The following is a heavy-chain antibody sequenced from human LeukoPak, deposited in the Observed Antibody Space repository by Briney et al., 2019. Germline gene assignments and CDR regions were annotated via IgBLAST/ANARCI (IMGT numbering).Heavy chain of an antibody. CDR2: MNPNSGNT. CDR3: ARDCGATIGGTKAYYYMDV. CDR1: GYTFTSYD. V-gene: IGHV1-8*01. Sequence: GASVKVSCKASGYTFTSYDINWVRQATGQGLEWMGWMNPNSGNTGYAQKFQGRVTMTRNTSISTAYMELSSLRSEDTAVYYCARDCGATIGGTKAYYYMDVWGKGTTVTVSS. J-gene: IGHJ6*03. D-gene: IGHD2-21*01.